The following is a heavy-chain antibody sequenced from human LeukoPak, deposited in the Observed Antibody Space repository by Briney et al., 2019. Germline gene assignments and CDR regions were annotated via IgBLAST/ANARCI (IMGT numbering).Heavy chain of an antibody. J-gene: IGHJ5*02. CDR3: ARNEDCSGGSCYNWFDP. Sequence: RXPPXXXLEWIGEINHSGSTTYNPSLKSRVTISVDTSKNQFSLKLTSVTAADTAVYYCARNEDCSGGSCYNWFDPWGQGTLVTVSS. D-gene: IGHD2-15*01. V-gene: IGHV4-34*01. CDR2: INHSGST.